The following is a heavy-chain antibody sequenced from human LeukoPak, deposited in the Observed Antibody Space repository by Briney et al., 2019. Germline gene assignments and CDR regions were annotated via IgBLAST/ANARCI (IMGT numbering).Heavy chain of an antibody. CDR2: IISYNANT. CDR3: ARSYNWNANFDY. CDR1: GYTFTSYG. J-gene: IGHJ4*02. V-gene: IGHV1-18*01. D-gene: IGHD1-20*01. Sequence: GASVKVSCKASGYTFTSYGISWVRQAPGQGLEWMGWIISYNANTNYAQKLQGRVTMTTDTSTSTAYMELRSLRSDDTAIYYCARSYNWNANFDYWGQGTLVTVSS.